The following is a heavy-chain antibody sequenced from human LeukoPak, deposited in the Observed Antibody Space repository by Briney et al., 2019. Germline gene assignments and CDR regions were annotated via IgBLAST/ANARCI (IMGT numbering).Heavy chain of an antibody. V-gene: IGHV4-4*07. D-gene: IGHD2-15*01. CDR3: ARADCSGGYCYFFDY. Sequence: SETLSLTCTVSGDSMSTYYWNWIRQSAGKGLEWIGRIYTTGSTTYNPSLKNRVTLSVDTSKNHFSLRLSSVTAADTAVYYCARADCSGGYCYFFDYWGQGTLVTASS. J-gene: IGHJ4*02. CDR1: GDSMSTYY. CDR2: IYTTGST.